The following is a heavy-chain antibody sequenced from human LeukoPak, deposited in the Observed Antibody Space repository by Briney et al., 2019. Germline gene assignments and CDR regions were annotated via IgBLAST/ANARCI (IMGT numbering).Heavy chain of an antibody. CDR2: ISAYNGNT. CDR1: GYTFTNYG. J-gene: IGHJ3*02. Sequence: ASVKVSCKASGYTFTNYGISWVRQAPGQGLEWMGWISAYNGNTNYAQKLQGRVTMTTDTSTSTAYMELRSLRSDDTAVYYCARAWAYSGSYVLSAAFDIWGQGTMVTVSS. CDR3: ARAWAYSGSYVLSAAFDI. V-gene: IGHV1-18*01. D-gene: IGHD1-26*01.